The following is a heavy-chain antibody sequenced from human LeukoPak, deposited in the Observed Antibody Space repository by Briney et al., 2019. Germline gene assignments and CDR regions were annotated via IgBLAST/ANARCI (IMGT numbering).Heavy chain of an antibody. CDR1: GYTFTSYY. J-gene: IGHJ6*02. Sequence: ASVKVSCKASGYTFTSYYMHWVRQAPGQGLEWMGIINPSGGSTSYAQKFQGRVTMTRDTSTSTVYMELSSLRSEDTAAYYCARESGGWNEGGDYYRMDGWGQGTTVTVSS. CDR3: ARESGGWNEGGDYYRMDG. V-gene: IGHV1-46*01. D-gene: IGHD1-1*01. CDR2: INPSGGST.